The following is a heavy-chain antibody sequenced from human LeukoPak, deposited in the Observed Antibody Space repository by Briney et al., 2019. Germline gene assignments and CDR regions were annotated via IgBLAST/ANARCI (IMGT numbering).Heavy chain of an antibody. CDR1: GFTFDDYG. Sequence: GGSLRLSCAASGFTFDDYGMSWVRQAPGKGLEWVSGINWNGGSTGYADSVKGRFTISRDNAKNSLYLQMNSLGAEDTALYYCARDVGGYSSSAIDYWGQGTLVTVSS. D-gene: IGHD5-18*01. V-gene: IGHV3-20*04. CDR3: ARDVGGYSSSAIDY. CDR2: INWNGGST. J-gene: IGHJ4*02.